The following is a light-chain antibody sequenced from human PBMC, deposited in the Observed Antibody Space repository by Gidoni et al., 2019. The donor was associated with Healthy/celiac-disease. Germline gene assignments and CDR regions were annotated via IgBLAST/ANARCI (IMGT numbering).Light chain of an antibody. CDR2: GAS. J-gene: IGKJ1*01. CDR1: QSVSSSY. Sequence: EIVLTQSPGTLSLSPGERAHLSCRASQSVSSSYLAWYQPKPGQAPRLLIYGASSRATGIPDRFSGSGSGTDFTLNISRLEPEDFAVYYCQQYGSSPRTFXXXTKVEIK. V-gene: IGKV3-20*01. CDR3: QQYGSSPRT.